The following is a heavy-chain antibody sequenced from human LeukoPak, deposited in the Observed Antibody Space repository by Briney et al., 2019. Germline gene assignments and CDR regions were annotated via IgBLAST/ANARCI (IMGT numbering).Heavy chain of an antibody. Sequence: GGSLRLSCAASGFTFSSYAMSWVRQAPGKGLEWVSAISGSGANTYYADSVKGRFTISRDNSKNTLYLQMNSLRDEDTAVYYCAKNRPSGAGAEDYWGQGTLVTVSS. CDR1: GFTFSSYA. CDR2: ISGSGANT. CDR3: AKNRPSGAGAEDY. D-gene: IGHD6-13*01. V-gene: IGHV3-23*01. J-gene: IGHJ4*02.